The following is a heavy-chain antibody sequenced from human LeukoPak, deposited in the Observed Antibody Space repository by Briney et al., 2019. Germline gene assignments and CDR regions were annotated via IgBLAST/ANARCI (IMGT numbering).Heavy chain of an antibody. CDR1: GGTFSSYA. J-gene: IGHJ3*02. CDR2: IIPIFGTA. V-gene: IGHV1-69*05. Sequence: ASVKVSCKASGGTFSSYAISWVQQAPGQGLEWMGGIIPIFGTANYAQKFQGRVTITTDESTSTAYMELSSLRSEDTAVYYCARGDSALDAFDIWGQGTMVTVSS. CDR3: ARGDSALDAFDI.